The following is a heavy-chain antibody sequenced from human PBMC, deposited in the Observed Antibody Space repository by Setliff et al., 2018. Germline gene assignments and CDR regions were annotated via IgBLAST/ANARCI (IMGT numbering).Heavy chain of an antibody. J-gene: IGHJ4*02. D-gene: IGHD4-4*01. V-gene: IGHV4-4*02. CDR2: INHSGKT. CDR3: ARSYSNSLEY. Sequence: SETLSLTCAVSGGSISSGNWWSWVRQTPGKGLEWIGEINHSGKTNHKPSLKSRVTMSVDKFKNQFSLKLNSVTAADTAVYYCARSYSNSLEYWGQGTLVTVSS. CDR1: GGSISSGNW.